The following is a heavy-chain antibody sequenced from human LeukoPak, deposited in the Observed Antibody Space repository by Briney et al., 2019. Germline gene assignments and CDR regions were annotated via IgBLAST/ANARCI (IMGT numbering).Heavy chain of an antibody. J-gene: IGHJ4*02. CDR1: GGSISSISYY. CDR3: ARVMVAAAGEIIDY. V-gene: IGHV4-39*07. D-gene: IGHD6-13*01. CDR2: IYYSGSN. Sequence: SETLSLTCTVSGGSISSISYYRGGIRQPPGKGLEWIGSIYYSGSNYYNPSLKSRVTISVDTSKHQFSLKLSSVTAADTAVYYCARVMVAAAGEIIDYWGQGTLVTVSS.